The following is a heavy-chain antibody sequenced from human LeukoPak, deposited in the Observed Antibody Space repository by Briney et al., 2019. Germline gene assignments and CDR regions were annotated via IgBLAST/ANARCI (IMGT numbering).Heavy chain of an antibody. V-gene: IGHV4-61*02. CDR1: GGSISSGSYY. CDR3: ARERGYSGYEPGPRFDY. D-gene: IGHD5-12*01. CDR2: IYTSGST. Sequence: PSETLSLTCTVSGGSISSGSYYWSWIRQPAGKGLEWIGRIYTSGSTNYNPSVKSRVTISVDTSKNQFSLKLSSVTAADTAVYYCARERGYSGYEPGPRFDYWGQGTLVTVSS. J-gene: IGHJ4*02.